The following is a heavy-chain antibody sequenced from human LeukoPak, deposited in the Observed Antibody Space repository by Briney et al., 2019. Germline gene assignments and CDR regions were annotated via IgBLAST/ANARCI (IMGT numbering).Heavy chain of an antibody. D-gene: IGHD3-10*01. CDR2: IRYDGSNK. J-gene: IGHJ5*02. CDR3: AKGGGSGGNNWFDP. Sequence: GGSLRLSCAASGFTFSRYSMHWVRQAPGKGLEWVAFIRYDGSNKYYADSVKGRFTISRDNSKNTLYLQMNSLRAEDTAVYYCAKGGGSGGNNWFDPWGQGTLVTVSS. CDR1: GFTFSRYS. V-gene: IGHV3-30*02.